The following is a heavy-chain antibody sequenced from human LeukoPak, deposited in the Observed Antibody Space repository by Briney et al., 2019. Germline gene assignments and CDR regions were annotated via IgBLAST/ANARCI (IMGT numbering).Heavy chain of an antibody. CDR3: AKAAYGDYVNWFDP. CDR2: IGGIGAST. J-gene: IGHJ5*02. CDR1: GFTFSSHA. Sequence: GGSLRLSCAASGFTFSSHAMNWIRQAPGKGLEWVSSIGGIGASTYYADSVKGRFTISRDNSKNTLYLQMNSLRAEDTALYYCAKAAYGDYVNWFDPWGQGILVIVSS. V-gene: IGHV3-23*01. D-gene: IGHD4-17*01.